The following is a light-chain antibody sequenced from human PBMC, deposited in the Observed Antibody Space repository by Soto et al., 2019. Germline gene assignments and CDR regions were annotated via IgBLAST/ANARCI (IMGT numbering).Light chain of an antibody. J-gene: IGLJ3*02. V-gene: IGLV1-40*01. Sequence: QSVLTQPPSVSAAPGQRVTSSCTGSSSNIGAGYDVHWYQQLPGTAPKLLVSGDTNRPSGVPDRFSGSKSGTSASLAITGLRAEDEADYYCQSFDSSLSGWVFGGGTKLTVL. CDR1: SSNIGAGYD. CDR3: QSFDSSLSGWV. CDR2: GDT.